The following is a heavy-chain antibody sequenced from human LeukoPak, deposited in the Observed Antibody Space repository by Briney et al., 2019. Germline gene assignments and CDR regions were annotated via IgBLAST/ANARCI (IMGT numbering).Heavy chain of an antibody. J-gene: IGHJ6*02. CDR1: GGSISSYY. V-gene: IGHV4-4*07. CDR2: IYTSGST. Sequence: SETLSLTCTVSGGSISSYYWSWIRQPAGKGLEWIGRIYTSGSTNYNPSLKSRVTMSVDTSKNQFSLKLSSVTAADTAVYDCARDSSGQWLVRGLGYYYYGMDVWGQGTTVTVSS. D-gene: IGHD6-19*01. CDR3: ARDSSGQWLVRGLGYYYYGMDV.